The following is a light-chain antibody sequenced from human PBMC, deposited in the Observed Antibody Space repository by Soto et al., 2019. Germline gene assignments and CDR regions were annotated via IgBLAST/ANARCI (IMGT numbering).Light chain of an antibody. J-gene: IGLJ2*01. CDR2: EVT. CDR1: SNEVGGYDY. V-gene: IGLV2-14*01. Sequence: QSALTQPASVSGSPGLSITISCTGTSNEVGGYDYVSWYRQHPDRAPRLLVYEVTNRPSGISDRFSGSRSGNTAALTISGLQGDDEASSSCASYTVSGPLIFGGGTKLTVL. CDR3: ASYTVSGPLI.